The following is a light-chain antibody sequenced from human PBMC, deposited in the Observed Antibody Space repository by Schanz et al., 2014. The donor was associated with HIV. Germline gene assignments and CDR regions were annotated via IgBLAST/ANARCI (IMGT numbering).Light chain of an antibody. CDR3: SSYTSISTPIYV. Sequence: QSALTQPASVSGSPGQSITISCTGPNSDINFYYYVSWFQQHPGKAPQLMIYDGSRRPSGVSNRFSGSKSDNAASLTISGLQPEDEADYYCSSYTSISTPIYVFGTGTKLTVL. V-gene: IGLV2-14*03. CDR2: DGS. CDR1: NSDINFYYY. J-gene: IGLJ1*01.